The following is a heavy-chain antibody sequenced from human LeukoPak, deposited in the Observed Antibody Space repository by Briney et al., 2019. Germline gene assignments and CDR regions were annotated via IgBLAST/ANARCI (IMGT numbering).Heavy chain of an antibody. J-gene: IGHJ4*02. CDR3: ARETMLAGFASGLGFNY. CDR1: GASISSWY. D-gene: IGHD6-19*01. V-gene: IGHV4-59*12. CDR2: IHGSGNT. Sequence: TASETLSLTCTVAGASISSWYWSWIRQPPGKGLEWIGNIHGSGNTNYNPSLKSRVSMSLDTFKNQVSLNLTSVTAADTATYFCARETMLAGFASGLGFNYWGQGILVIVSS.